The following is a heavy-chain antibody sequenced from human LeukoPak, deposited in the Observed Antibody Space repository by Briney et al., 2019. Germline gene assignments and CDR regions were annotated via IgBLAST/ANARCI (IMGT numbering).Heavy chain of an antibody. D-gene: IGHD3-22*01. CDR2: IYYSGST. CDR3: ARGDYYYDSSGYGFYFDY. Sequence: SETLSLTCTVSGGSISSYYWSWIRQPPGKGLERIGYIYYSGSTNYNPSLKSRVTISVETSKNQFSLKLSSVTAADTAVYYCARGDYYYDSSGYGFYFDYWGQGTLVTVSS. J-gene: IGHJ4*02. V-gene: IGHV4-59*01. CDR1: GGSISSYY.